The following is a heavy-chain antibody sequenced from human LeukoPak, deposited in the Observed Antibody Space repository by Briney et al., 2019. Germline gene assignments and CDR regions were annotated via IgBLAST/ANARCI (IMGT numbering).Heavy chain of an antibody. CDR1: GFIFSSFF. Sequence: ESLRLSCADSGFIFSSFFMSWVRQAPGKELEWIGEINHSGSTNYNPSLKSRVTISVDTSKNQFSLKLSSVTAADTAVYYCARGPGGNDPLEYWGQGSLVTVSS. J-gene: IGHJ4*02. D-gene: IGHD4-23*01. V-gene: IGHV4-34*01. CDR3: ARGPGGNDPLEY. CDR2: INHSGST.